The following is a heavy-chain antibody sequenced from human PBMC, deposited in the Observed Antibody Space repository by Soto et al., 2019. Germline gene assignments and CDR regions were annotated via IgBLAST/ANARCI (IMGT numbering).Heavy chain of an antibody. J-gene: IGHJ6*02. V-gene: IGHV1-46*01. Sequence: ASVKVSCKASGYTFTSYYMHWVRQAPGQGLEWMGIINPSGGSTSYAQKFQGRVTMTRDTSTSTVYMELSSLRSEDTAVYYCARLAAAGKKTYYYYGMDVWGQGTTVTVSS. CDR1: GYTFTSYY. CDR3: ARLAAAGKKTYYYYGMDV. D-gene: IGHD6-13*01. CDR2: INPSGGST.